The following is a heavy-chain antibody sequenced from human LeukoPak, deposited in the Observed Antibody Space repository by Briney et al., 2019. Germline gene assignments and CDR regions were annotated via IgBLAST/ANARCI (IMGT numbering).Heavy chain of an antibody. CDR2: IYSGGST. V-gene: IGHV3-53*01. D-gene: IGHD1-26*01. CDR1: GFTVSSNY. Sequence: GXLRXSCAASGFTVSSNYMSWVRQAPGKGXEWVSVIYSGGSTYYADSVKGRFTISRDNAKNTLYLQMNSLRAEDTALYYCARGATYAYYQDYWGQGTLVTVSS. CDR3: ARGATYAYYQDY. J-gene: IGHJ4*02.